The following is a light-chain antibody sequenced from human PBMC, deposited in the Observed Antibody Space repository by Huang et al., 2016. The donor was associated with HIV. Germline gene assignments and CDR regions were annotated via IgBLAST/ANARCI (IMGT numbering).Light chain of an antibody. Sequence: DIQMTQSPSSLSASVGDRVTITCQASQDISNYLNWYQQKPGKATKPLIYDASNLETGVSARFSGSGSGTDFTFTISSLQPEDIATYYCQQYDNLPRFTFGPGTKVDIK. V-gene: IGKV1-33*01. J-gene: IGKJ3*01. CDR1: QDISNY. CDR2: DAS. CDR3: QQYDNLPRFT.